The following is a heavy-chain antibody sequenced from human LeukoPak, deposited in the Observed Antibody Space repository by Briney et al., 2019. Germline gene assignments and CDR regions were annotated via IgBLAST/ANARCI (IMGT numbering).Heavy chain of an antibody. CDR3: ARGGASSIPFDP. Sequence: SETLSXXCTXSGXSFSSGSYYWSWIRQPPGKGLEWIGFIHNSGSTKYNPSLVSRVTISVDTSKNQFSLKLSSVTAAETAVYYCARGGASSIPFDPWGQGTLVTVSS. CDR2: IHNSGST. CDR1: GXSFSSGSYY. D-gene: IGHD2-2*01. J-gene: IGHJ5*02. V-gene: IGHV4-61*01.